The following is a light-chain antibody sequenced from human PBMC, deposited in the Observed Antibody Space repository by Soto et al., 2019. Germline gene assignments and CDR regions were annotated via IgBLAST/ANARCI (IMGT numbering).Light chain of an antibody. CDR3: ASFTTSSTRV. Sequence: QSALTQPASVSGSPGQSITVSCTGTTSDIGTYNYVSWYQQHPGKAPKLIIYEVNNRPSGVSNRFSGSKSANTASLTISGLQAEDEADYYCASFTTSSTRVFGTGTQLTV. J-gene: IGLJ1*01. V-gene: IGLV2-14*01. CDR1: TSDIGTYNY. CDR2: EVN.